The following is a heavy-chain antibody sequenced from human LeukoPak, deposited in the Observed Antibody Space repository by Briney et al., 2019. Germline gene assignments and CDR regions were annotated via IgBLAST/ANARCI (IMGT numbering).Heavy chain of an antibody. CDR1: GFTFSSYA. CDR2: ISYDGSNK. V-gene: IGHV3-30-3*01. CDR3: ARDQGTTLTSYSFNI. J-gene: IGHJ3*02. D-gene: IGHD4-17*01. Sequence: PGGSLRLSCAASGFTFSSYAMHWVRQAPGKGLEWVAVISYDGSNKYYADSVKGRFTISRDNAKDSLYLQMNRLRVEDTAVYYCARDQGTTLTSYSFNIWGRGTMVTVSS.